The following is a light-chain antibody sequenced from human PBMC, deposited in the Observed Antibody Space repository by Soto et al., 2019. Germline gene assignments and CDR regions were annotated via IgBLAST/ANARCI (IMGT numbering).Light chain of an antibody. V-gene: IGKV1-9*01. Sequence: IQLPQSPSSLSASLGDRVPTTCQASRGISSYLAWYQQKPGNPPKRLVYSASTLQSGVPSRFSGSGSGTDFTLTISSLQPEDFATYDCQQLNSYPTVCGGTKVEI. J-gene: IGKJ4*01. CDR3: QQLNSYPT. CDR1: RGISSY. CDR2: SAS.